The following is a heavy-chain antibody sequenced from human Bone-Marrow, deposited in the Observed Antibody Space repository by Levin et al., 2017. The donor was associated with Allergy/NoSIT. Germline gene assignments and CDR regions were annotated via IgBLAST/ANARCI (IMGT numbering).Heavy chain of an antibody. V-gene: IGHV3-30-3*01. J-gene: IGHJ4*01. CDR1: GFPFSYYS. Sequence: GESLKISCAASGFPFSYYSMHWVRQAPGKGLEWVAVISYDGNNKNYADSVKGRFTISRDTSKNTLYVQMNSLRGEDTAVYYCARGRHTMMELAFDYWGQGTLVTVSS. D-gene: IGHD3-22*01. CDR3: ARGRHTMMELAFDY. CDR2: ISYDGNNK.